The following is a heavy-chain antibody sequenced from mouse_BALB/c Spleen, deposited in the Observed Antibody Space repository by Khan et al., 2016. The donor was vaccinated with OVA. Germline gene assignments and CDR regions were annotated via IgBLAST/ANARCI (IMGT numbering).Heavy chain of an antibody. V-gene: IGHV2-6-1*01. CDR3: ARQPYYHYYIMDY. CDR1: GFSLTNYG. J-gene: IGHJ4*01. D-gene: IGHD2-10*01. CDR2: IWSDGST. Sequence: VQLQESGPGLVAPSQSLSITCTISGFSLTNYGVHWVRQPPGKGLEWLVVIWSDGSTTYNSTLKSRLSICKDNSTSQAFLKMNSLQTDETSKYYCARQPYYHYYIMDYWGQGTSVTVSA.